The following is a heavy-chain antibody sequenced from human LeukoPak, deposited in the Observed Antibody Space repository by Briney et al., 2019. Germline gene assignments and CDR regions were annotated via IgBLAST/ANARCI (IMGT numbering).Heavy chain of an antibody. D-gene: IGHD3-3*01. CDR1: GGSVSSYY. CDR3: ARGFESYDFWSGYEYNWFDP. V-gene: IGHV4-59*02. Sequence: SETLSLTCTVSGGSVSSYYWNWIRQPPGKGLEWIGYIYYSGSTNYNPSLKSRVTISVDTSKNQFSLKLSSVTAADTAVYYCARGFESYDFWSGYEYNWFDPWVQGTLVTVSS. CDR2: IYYSGST. J-gene: IGHJ5*02.